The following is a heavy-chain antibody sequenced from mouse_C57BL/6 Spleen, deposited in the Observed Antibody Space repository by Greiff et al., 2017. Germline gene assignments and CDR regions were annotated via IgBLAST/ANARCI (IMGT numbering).Heavy chain of an antibody. V-gene: IGHV1-15*01. CDR1: GYTFTDYE. CDR2: IDPETGGT. CDR3: TREEGNYYYGSSPAWFAY. J-gene: IGHJ3*01. D-gene: IGHD1-1*01. Sequence: QVQLKQSGAELVRPGASVTLSCKASGYTFTDYEMHWVKQTPVHGLEWIGAIDPETGGTAYNQKFKGKAILTADKSSSTAYMELRSLTSEDSAVYYCTREEGNYYYGSSPAWFAYWGQGTLVTVSA.